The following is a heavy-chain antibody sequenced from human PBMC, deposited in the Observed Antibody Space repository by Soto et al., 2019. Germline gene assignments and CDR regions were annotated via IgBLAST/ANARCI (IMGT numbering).Heavy chain of an antibody. D-gene: IGHD2-2*01. CDR2: ISAYNGNT. CDR1: GYTFTSYG. Sequence: ASVKVSCKASGYTFTSYGISWVRQAPGQGLEWMGWISAYNGNTNYAQKLQGRVTMTTDTSTSTAYMELRSLRSDDTAVYYCARDSVVVPAAQNWFDPWGQGTLVTVS. V-gene: IGHV1-18*01. CDR3: ARDSVVVPAAQNWFDP. J-gene: IGHJ5*02.